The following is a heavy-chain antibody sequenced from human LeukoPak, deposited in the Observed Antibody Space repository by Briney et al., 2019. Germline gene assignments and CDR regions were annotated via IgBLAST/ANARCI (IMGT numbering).Heavy chain of an antibody. CDR2: ISSSSSYI. D-gene: IGHD4-23*01. V-gene: IGHV3-21*01. CDR1: GFTFSSYS. CDR3: AIKGGNPTDAFDI. Sequence: RAGGTLRLSCAASGFTFSSYSMNWVRQAPGKGLEWVSSISSSSSYIYYADSVKGRFTISRDNAKNSLYLQMNSLRAEDTAVYYCAIKGGNPTDAFDIWGQGTMVPVSS. J-gene: IGHJ3*02.